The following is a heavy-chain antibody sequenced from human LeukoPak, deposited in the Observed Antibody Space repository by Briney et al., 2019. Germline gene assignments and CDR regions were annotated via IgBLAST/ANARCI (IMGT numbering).Heavy chain of an antibody. V-gene: IGHV1-3*01. Sequence: VASVKVSCKASGYTFTSYAMHWVRQAPGQRLEWMGWINAGNGNTKYSQKFQGRVTITRDTSASTAYMELSSLRSEDTAVYYCATDMAAAAGYFQHWGQGTLVTVSS. D-gene: IGHD6-13*01. CDR1: GYTFTSYA. CDR2: INAGNGNT. J-gene: IGHJ1*01. CDR3: ATDMAAAAGYFQH.